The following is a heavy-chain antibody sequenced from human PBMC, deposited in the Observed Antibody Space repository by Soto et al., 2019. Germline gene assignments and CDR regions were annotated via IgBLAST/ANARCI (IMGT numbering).Heavy chain of an antibody. V-gene: IGHV3-74*01. CDR2: INGDGSST. Sequence: GGSLRLSCAASVFIFSSYWMHWVRQAPGKGLVWVTRINGDGSSTTYADSVKGRFTISRDNAKNTLYLQMNSLRAEDTAVYYCARDDVLCDGGRCYGVPLDVWGKGTTVTVSS. CDR3: ARDDVLCDGGRCYGVPLDV. CDR1: VFIFSSYW. J-gene: IGHJ6*04. D-gene: IGHD2-15*01.